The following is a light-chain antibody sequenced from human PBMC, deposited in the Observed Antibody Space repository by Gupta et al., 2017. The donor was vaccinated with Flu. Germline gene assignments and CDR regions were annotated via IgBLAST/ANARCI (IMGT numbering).Light chain of an antibody. V-gene: IGLV1-44*01. CDR3: AAWDDSLSGHYG. Sequence: QSVLSQPPSASGTPGQWVTISCSGSSSNIGSNSVNWYQQVPGTSPKLLIYGSYQRPSGVPDRFAGSKSGTPASLVISGLQSEDEADYYCAAWDDSLSGHYGFGTGTKVTVL. J-gene: IGLJ1*01. CDR2: GSY. CDR1: SSNIGSNS.